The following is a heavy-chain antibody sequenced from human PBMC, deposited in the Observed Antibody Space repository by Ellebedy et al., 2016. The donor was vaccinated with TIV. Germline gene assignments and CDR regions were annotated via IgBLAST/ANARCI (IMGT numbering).Heavy chain of an antibody. J-gene: IGHJ4*02. CDR1: GFTFSSYA. CDR3: AKDLEQWELLRSHYFDY. D-gene: IGHD1-26*01. CDR2: ISGSGGST. V-gene: IGHV3-23*01. Sequence: GGSLRLXXAASGFTFSSYAMSWVRQAPGKGLEWVSAISGSGGSTYYADSVKGRFTISRDNSKNTLYLQMNSLRAEDTAVYYCAKDLEQWELLRSHYFDYWGQGTLVTVSS.